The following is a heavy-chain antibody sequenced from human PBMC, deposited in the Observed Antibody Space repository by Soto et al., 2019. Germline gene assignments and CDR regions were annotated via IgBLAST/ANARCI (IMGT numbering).Heavy chain of an antibody. V-gene: IGHV4-31*03. CDR2: IYYSGST. J-gene: IGHJ5*02. Sequence: PSETLSLTCTVSGGYISSGGYYWSWIRKHPGKDLEWIGYIYYSGSTYYNPSLKSRVTISVDTSKNQFSLKLSSVTAADTAVYYGGRFFSIGGGFFDPWAQGTLFTVSS. CDR3: GRFFSIGGGFFDP. D-gene: IGHD3-3*01. CDR1: GGYISSGGYY.